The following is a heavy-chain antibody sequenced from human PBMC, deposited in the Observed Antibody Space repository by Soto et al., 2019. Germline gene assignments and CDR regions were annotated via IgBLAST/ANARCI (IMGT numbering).Heavy chain of an antibody. D-gene: IGHD1-26*01. CDR3: TTPRIVGGMTDYYYYYGMDV. V-gene: IGHV3-15*07. CDR1: GFTFSNAW. J-gene: IGHJ6*02. Sequence: GGSLRLSCAASGFTFSNAWMNWVRQAPGKGLEWVGRIKSKTDGGTTDYAAPVKGRFTISRDDSKNTLYLQMTSLKTEDTAVYYGTTPRIVGGMTDYYYYYGMDVWGQGTTVTVSS. CDR2: IKSKTDGGTT.